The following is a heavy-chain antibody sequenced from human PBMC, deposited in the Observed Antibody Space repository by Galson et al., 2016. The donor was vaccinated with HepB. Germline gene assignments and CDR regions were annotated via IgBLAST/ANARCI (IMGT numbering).Heavy chain of an antibody. CDR2: IYYIGST. CDR3: ATRQWVPV. J-gene: IGHJ4*02. V-gene: IGHV4-59*12. CDR1: GGSLSDYN. D-gene: IGHD1-26*01. Sequence: ETLSLTCTVSGGSLSDYNWSWIRQPPGKGLEWIGYIYYIGSTNYSPSLRSRVRISLDQSKNQFSLNLASVTAADTAVYYCATRQWVPVWGQGTLVTVSS.